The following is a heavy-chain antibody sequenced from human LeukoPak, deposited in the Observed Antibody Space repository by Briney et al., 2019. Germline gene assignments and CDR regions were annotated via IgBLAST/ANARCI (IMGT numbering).Heavy chain of an antibody. J-gene: IGHJ4*02. Sequence: GGSLRLSCAASGFTFSLFAMHWVRQAPGKGLEWVSAISGSGGSTYYADSVKGRFTISRDNSKNTLYLQMNSLRAEDTAVYYCAKETLAVTSYFDYWGQGTLVTVSS. CDR1: GFTFSLFA. D-gene: IGHD4-17*01. V-gene: IGHV3-23*01. CDR2: ISGSGGST. CDR3: AKETLAVTSYFDY.